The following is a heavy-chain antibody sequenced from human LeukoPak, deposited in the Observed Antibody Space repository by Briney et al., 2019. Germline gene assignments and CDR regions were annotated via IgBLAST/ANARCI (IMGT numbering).Heavy chain of an antibody. J-gene: IGHJ3*02. CDR2: INPSGGST. CDR1: GYTFTKYY. Sequence: ASVKVSCKASGYTFTKYYMHWVRQAPGQGLEWMGIINPSGGSTSYAQKFQGRVTMTRDTSTSTVYMELSSLRSEDTAVYYCARDLGELAPPGTFDIWGQGTMVTVSS. D-gene: IGHD1-26*01. CDR3: ARDLGELAPPGTFDI. V-gene: IGHV1-46*01.